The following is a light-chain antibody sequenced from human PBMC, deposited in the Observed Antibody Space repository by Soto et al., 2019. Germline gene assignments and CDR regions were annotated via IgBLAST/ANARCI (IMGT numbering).Light chain of an antibody. J-gene: IGLJ1*01. V-gene: IGLV2-23*01. CDR3: CSYAGSSTFYV. CDR1: SSDVGSYNL. Sequence: QSALAQPASGSGSPGQSITISCTGTSSDVGSYNLVSWYQQHPGKAPKLMIYEGSKRPPGVSNRFSGSKSGNTASLTISGLQAEDEADYYCCSYAGSSTFYVFGTGTKVTVL. CDR2: EGS.